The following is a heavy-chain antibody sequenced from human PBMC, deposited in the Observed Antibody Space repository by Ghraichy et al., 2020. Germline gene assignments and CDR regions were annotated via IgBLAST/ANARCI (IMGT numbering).Heavy chain of an antibody. V-gene: IGHV1-2*04. D-gene: IGHD2-2*01. CDR2: INPNSGGT. CDR1: GYTFTGSY. Sequence: ASVKVSCKASGYTFTGSYMHWVRQAPGQGLEWMGWINPNSGGTNYAQKFQGWVTMTRDTSISTAYMELSRLRSDDTAVYYCARMKGRVVPAARTLDAFDIWGQGTMVTVSS. CDR3: ARMKGRVVPAARTLDAFDI. J-gene: IGHJ3*02.